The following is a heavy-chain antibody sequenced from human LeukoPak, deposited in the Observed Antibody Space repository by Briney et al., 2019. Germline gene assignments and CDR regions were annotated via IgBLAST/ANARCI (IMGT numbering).Heavy chain of an antibody. CDR1: GGTFSSYA. D-gene: IGHD3-16*01. V-gene: IGHV1-69*01. CDR2: IIPIFGTA. J-gene: IGHJ4*02. Sequence: SVKVSCKASGGTFSSYAISWVRQAPGQGLEWMGGIIPIFGTANYAQKFQGSVTITADESTSTAYMELSSLRSEDTAVYYCARERYDYVWGSYEYDYWGQGTLVTVSS. CDR3: ARERYDYVWGSYEYDY.